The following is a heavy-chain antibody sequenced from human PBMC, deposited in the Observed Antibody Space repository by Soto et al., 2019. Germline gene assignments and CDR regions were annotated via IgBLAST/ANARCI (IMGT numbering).Heavy chain of an antibody. CDR2: TYYRSKWFH. CDR3: ARGNALHV. D-gene: IGHD3-10*01. Sequence: SQTRSLTCAISGDSVSSDITSWNWIRQSPSRGLEWLGRTYYRSKWFHDYAASLKSRITINPDTSKNQFSLELHSMTPADTAVSYCARGNALHVWGQGTVGTVS. V-gene: IGHV6-1*01. CDR1: GDSVSSDITS. J-gene: IGHJ3*01.